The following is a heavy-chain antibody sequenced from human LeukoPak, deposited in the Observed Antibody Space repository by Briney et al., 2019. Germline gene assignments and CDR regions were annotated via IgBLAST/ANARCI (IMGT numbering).Heavy chain of an antibody. J-gene: IGHJ1*01. CDR2: IKSDGKT. Sequence: GGSLRLSCEASGFTFSRYWMHWVRQAPGKGLVWVSRIKSDGKTNYADSVKGRFTISRDNAKNTVSLQMNSLRADDTGVYYCARAPSEVGGYYPEYFRHWGRGTLVTVSS. D-gene: IGHD3-3*01. V-gene: IGHV3-74*01. CDR3: ARAPSEVGGYYPEYFRH. CDR1: GFTFSRYW.